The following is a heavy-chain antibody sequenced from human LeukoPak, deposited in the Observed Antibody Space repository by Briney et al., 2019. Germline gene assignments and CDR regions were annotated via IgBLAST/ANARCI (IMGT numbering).Heavy chain of an antibody. Sequence: PGGSLRLSCAASGFTVSSNYMSWVRQAPGKGLEWVSVIYSGGSTYYADSVKGRFTISRDNSKNTLYLQMNSLRAEDTAVYYCAMLRLGELSLAYYFDYWGQGTLVTVSS. V-gene: IGHV3-53*01. CDR2: IYSGGST. CDR1: GFTVSSNY. D-gene: IGHD3-16*02. CDR3: AMLRLGELSLAYYFDY. J-gene: IGHJ4*02.